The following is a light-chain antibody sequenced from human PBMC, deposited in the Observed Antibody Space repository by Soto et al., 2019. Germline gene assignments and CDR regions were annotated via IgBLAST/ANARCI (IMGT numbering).Light chain of an antibody. CDR2: TAS. CDR1: QGIRSE. CDR3: IQAYTSAGT. V-gene: IGKV1-6*01. J-gene: IGKJ4*01. Sequence: MAESGSTVDVGGRRIIKKKCRASQGIRSELGWYQQKPGKAPNLLIYTASTLQSGVPSRFSGIGPGTDFTLSLRSLQSGGSATPNCIQAYTSAGTVGGGTKVDIK.